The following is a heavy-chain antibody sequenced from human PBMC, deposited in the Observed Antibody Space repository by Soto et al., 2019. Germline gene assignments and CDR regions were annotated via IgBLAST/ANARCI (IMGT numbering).Heavy chain of an antibody. D-gene: IGHD6-13*01. J-gene: IGHJ4*02. CDR1: GYTFIDYA. CDR2: INAGYGNT. Sequence: QVQLVQSGAEVKRAGASVKVSCKASGYTFIDYAIHWVRQAPGQRLEWMGWINAGYGNTKYSEKSQGRVTITRDTSASTAYMELSSLRSEDTAVYFCARVRQQQVNYFDCWGQGTLVTVSS. V-gene: IGHV1-3*01. CDR3: ARVRQQQVNYFDC.